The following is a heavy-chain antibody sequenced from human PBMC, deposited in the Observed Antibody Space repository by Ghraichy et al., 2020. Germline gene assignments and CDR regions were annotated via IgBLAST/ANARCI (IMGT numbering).Heavy chain of an antibody. D-gene: IGHD3-3*02. CDR1: GFTVSSNY. J-gene: IGHJ6*02. CDR3: AGRWKLAGCRKNYYGMDV. V-gene: IGHV3-53*01. Sequence: GESMNISCAASGFTVSSNYMSWVRQAPGKGLEWVSVIYSGGSTYYADSVKGRFTISRDNSKNTLYLQMNSLRAEDTAVYYCAGRWKLAGCRKNYYGMDVWGQGTTVTVSS. CDR2: IYSGGST.